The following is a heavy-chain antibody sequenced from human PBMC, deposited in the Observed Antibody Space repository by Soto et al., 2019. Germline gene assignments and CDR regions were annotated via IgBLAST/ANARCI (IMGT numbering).Heavy chain of an antibody. V-gene: IGHV3-48*01. Sequence: EVQLVESGGGLVQPGGSLRLSCAASGFTFSSYSMNWVRQAPGKGLEWVSYISSSSSTIYYADSVKGRFTISRDNAKNSLYLQMNSLRAEDTAVYYCARVTSRLADAFDIWGQGTMVTVSS. J-gene: IGHJ3*02. D-gene: IGHD2-2*01. CDR2: ISSSSSTI. CDR1: GFTFSSYS. CDR3: ARVTSRLADAFDI.